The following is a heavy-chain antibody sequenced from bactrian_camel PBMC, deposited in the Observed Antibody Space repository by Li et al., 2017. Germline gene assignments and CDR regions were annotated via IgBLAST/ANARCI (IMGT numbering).Heavy chain of an antibody. CDR3: AAAGWVRAWLDQRDYIH. CDR2: IRQSAGTT. D-gene: IGHD1*01. Sequence: QLVESGGGAVQAGGSLRLACVASGYGYCLYDVAWFRQAPGKKREGVAAIRQSAGTTGYADSVKGRFTVSQDNAKDTVYLQIDSLKPEDTAMYYCAAAGWVRAWLDQRDYIHWGQGTQVTVS. CDR1: GYGYCLYD. J-gene: IGHJ4*01. V-gene: IGHV3-3*01.